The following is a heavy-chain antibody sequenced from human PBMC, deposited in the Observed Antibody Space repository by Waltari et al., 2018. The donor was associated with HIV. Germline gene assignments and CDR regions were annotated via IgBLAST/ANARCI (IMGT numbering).Heavy chain of an antibody. CDR1: GHSVIAYY. D-gene: IGHD3-16*01. CDR3: ARGFFQNDLRGLFDL. V-gene: IGHV1-2*06. J-gene: IGHJ2*01. Sequence: QVQLVQSGAEVTMPGASVRVSCKASGHSVIAYYGHWVRQAPGQGLQWMGRINPKSGVTNYPQKFQGRVSMTRDTSISTAYLEVTTLRSDDTAVYYCARGFFQNDLRGLFDLWGRGTLVTVSS. CDR2: INPKSGVT.